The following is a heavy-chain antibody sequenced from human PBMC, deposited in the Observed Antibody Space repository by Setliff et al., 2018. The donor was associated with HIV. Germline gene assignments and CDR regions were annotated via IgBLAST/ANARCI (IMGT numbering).Heavy chain of an antibody. J-gene: IGHJ4*02. CDR1: GGSINRSNYY. D-gene: IGHD3-9*01. CDR2: ISYTGST. V-gene: IGHV4-39*01. CDR3: ARQTWEYYDTLTGYYRSPKNFDS. Sequence: TLSLTCTVPGGSINRSNYYWGWIRQPPGKGQEWIGTISYTGSTYYDPSLKSRVTISLDTSKNQFFLKLSSVTAPDTAIYYCARQTWEYYDTLTGYYRSPKNFDSWGQGTLVTVSS.